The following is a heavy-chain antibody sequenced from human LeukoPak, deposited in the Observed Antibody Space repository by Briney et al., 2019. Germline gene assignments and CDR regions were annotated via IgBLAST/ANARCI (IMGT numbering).Heavy chain of an antibody. V-gene: IGHV4-39*07. J-gene: IGHJ4*02. CDR2: IYYSGTT. Sequence: SETLSLTCTVSGGSISSSDYYWGWIRQPPGKGLEWIASIYYSGTTHYNPSLKSRVTMSVDTSKNQFSLKLSSVTAADTAVYYCARDPSAAGTGYWGQGTLVTVSS. CDR1: GGSISSSDYY. D-gene: IGHD6-13*01. CDR3: ARDPSAAGTGY.